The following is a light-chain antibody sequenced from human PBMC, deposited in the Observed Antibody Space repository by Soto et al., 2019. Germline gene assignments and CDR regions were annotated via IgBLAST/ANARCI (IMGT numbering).Light chain of an antibody. V-gene: IGKV3-20*01. CDR2: GAS. CDR3: QQFRGT. J-gene: IGKJ1*01. Sequence: EIVLTQSPDTLSLSPGERATLSCRASQSVSSSYLAWYQQKPGQAPRLLIYGASTRATGIPDRFSGGGSGTDFTLTISRLDPEDFAVYYCQQFRGTFGQGTKVEIK. CDR1: QSVSSSY.